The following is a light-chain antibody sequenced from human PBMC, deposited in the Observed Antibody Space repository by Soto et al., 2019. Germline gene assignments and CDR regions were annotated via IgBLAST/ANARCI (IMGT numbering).Light chain of an antibody. CDR2: RDR. CDR3: QVWDSSTEVV. Sequence: SYELTQPLSVSVALGQTARITCGGNNIGNKNVHWYQQKPGQAPVLVIYRDRNRPSGIPERFSGSNSGNTATLTISRAQAGDESDYYCQVWDSSTEVVFGGGTKLTVL. V-gene: IGLV3-9*01. J-gene: IGLJ2*01. CDR1: NIGNKN.